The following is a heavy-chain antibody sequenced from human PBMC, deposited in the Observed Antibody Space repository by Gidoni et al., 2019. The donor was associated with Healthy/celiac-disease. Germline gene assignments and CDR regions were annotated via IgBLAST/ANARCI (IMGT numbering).Heavy chain of an antibody. J-gene: IGHJ2*01. V-gene: IGHV4-59*01. CDR3: ARVRTTNWYFDL. Sequence: QVQLQESGPGLVKPSETLSLTCTVPGGSISPYYWSWIRQPPGKGLEWIGYIFYSGSTNYNPSLKSRVTISVDTSKNQFSLKLSSVTAADTAVYYCARVRTTNWYFDLWGRGTLVTVSS. D-gene: IGHD4-17*01. CDR1: GGSISPYY. CDR2: IFYSGST.